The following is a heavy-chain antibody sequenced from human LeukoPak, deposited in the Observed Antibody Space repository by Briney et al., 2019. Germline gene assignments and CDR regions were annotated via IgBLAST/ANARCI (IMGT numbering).Heavy chain of an antibody. J-gene: IGHJ6*04. D-gene: IGHD6-13*01. CDR2: ISYDGSNK. CDR1: GFTFSSYG. V-gene: IGHV3-30*18. Sequence: GGSLRLSCAASGFTFSSYGMHWVRQAPGKGLEWVAVISYDGSNKYYADSVKGRFTISRDNSKNTLYPQMNSLRAEDTAVYYCAKDRRGAAAGTDGDYYYGMDVWGKGTTVTVSS. CDR3: AKDRRGAAAGTDGDYYYGMDV.